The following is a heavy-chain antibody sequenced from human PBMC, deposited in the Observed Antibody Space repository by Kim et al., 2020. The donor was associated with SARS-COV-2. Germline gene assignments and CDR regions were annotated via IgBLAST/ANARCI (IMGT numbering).Heavy chain of an antibody. CDR3: ARDRGAYYYYAMDV. J-gene: IGHJ6*02. V-gene: IGHV4-61*03. D-gene: IGHD1-26*01. Sequence: SETLSLTCTVSGGSVSSVSSYWSWVRQPPGKGLERIGYIYNSGSTNYNPSLKSRVTISVDTSKNHVSLKLTSVTAADTAVYYCARDRGAYYYYAMDVWGQGTTVTVSS. CDR1: GGSVSSVSSY. CDR2: IYNSGST.